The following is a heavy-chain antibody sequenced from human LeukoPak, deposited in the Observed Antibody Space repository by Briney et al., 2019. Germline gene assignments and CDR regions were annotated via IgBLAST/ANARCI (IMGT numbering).Heavy chain of an antibody. J-gene: IGHJ4*02. CDR3: ARAIASYGDSAY. CDR2: ITSTSSAT. CDR1: GFKFSSFS. Sequence: GGSLRLSCAASGFKFSSFSMGWVRQAPGKGLEWLSYITSTSSATYYADSLQGRFTISRDNAKNSLYLQINSLRADDAAVYYCARAIASYGDSAYWGQGTLVTVSS. D-gene: IGHD5-18*01. V-gene: IGHV3-48*04.